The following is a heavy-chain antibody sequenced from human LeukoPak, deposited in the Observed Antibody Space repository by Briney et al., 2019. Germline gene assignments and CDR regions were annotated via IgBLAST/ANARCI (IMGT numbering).Heavy chain of an antibody. CDR3: AATQQLVGYYGMDV. Sequence: SETLSLTCTVSGGSISSYYWSWIRQPPGKGLEWIGYIYYSGSTNYNPSLKRRVTISVDTSKNQFSLKLSSVTAADTAVYYCAATQQLVGYYGMDVWGQGTTVTVSS. V-gene: IGHV4-59*08. D-gene: IGHD6-13*01. CDR1: GGSISSYY. J-gene: IGHJ6*02. CDR2: IYYSGST.